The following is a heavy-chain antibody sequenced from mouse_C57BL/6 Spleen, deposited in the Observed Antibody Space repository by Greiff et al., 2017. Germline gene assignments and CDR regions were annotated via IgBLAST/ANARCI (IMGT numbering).Heavy chain of an antibody. V-gene: IGHV14-4*01. J-gene: IGHJ3*01. D-gene: IGHD2-1*01. CDR1: GFNIKDDY. CDR2: IDPENGDT. CDR3: TTGIYYGTTY. Sequence: VHVKQSGAELVRPGASVKLSCTASGFNIKDDYMHWVKQRPEQGLEWIGWIDPENGDTEYASKFQGKATITADTSSNTAYLQLSSLTSEDTAVYYCTTGIYYGTTYWGQGTLVTVSA.